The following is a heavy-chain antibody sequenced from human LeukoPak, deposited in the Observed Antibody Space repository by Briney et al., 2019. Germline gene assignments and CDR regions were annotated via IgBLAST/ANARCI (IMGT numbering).Heavy chain of an antibody. D-gene: IGHD2-2*01. CDR1: GGSITSGSYS. J-gene: IGHJ5*02. Sequence: SQTLSLTCTISGGSITSGSYSWSWIRQPPGKGLEWIGFIYHSGSTYYNPSLKSRVTISVDTSKNQFSLKLSSVTAADTAVYYCARRGYCSSTSCYWELGFDPWGQGTLVTVSS. V-gene: IGHV4-30-2*03. CDR3: ARRGYCSSTSCYWELGFDP. CDR2: IYHSGST.